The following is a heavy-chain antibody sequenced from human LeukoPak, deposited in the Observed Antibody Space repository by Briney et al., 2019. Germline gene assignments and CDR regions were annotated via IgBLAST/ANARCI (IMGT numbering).Heavy chain of an antibody. Sequence: SETLSLTCAVYGGSFSGYYWSWIRQPPGKGLEWIGYIYYSGSTNYNPSLKSRVTISVDTSKNQFSLKLSSVTAADTAVYYCARAHYDFWSGYYYYFDYWGQGTLVTVSS. CDR2: IYYSGST. V-gene: IGHV4-59*01. CDR1: GGSFSGYY. CDR3: ARAHYDFWSGYYYYFDY. J-gene: IGHJ4*02. D-gene: IGHD3-3*01.